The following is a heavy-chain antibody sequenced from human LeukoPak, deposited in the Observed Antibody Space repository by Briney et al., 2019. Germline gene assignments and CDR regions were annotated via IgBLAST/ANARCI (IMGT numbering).Heavy chain of an antibody. Sequence: ASVKVSCKVSGYTLTELSMHWVRQAPGKGLEWMGGFDPEDGETIYAQKFQGRVTMTEDTSTDTAYMELSSLRSEDTAVYYCARADDYSNENYYYYYYMDVWGKGTTVTVSS. V-gene: IGHV1-24*01. CDR1: GYTLTELS. CDR2: FDPEDGET. CDR3: ARADDYSNENYYYYYYMDV. J-gene: IGHJ6*03. D-gene: IGHD4-11*01.